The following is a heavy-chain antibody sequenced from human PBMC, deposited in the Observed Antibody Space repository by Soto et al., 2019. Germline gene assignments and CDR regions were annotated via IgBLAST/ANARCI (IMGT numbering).Heavy chain of an antibody. Sequence: QVQVVQSGAEVKKPGSSVKVSCKVSGGIFTNNAISWVRQAPGQGLEWLGGVIPLFDTAYYAQIFRGRLRISADGATTTAYMELSGLTSADTAVYFCATGGHNDGYICYHGMDVWGQGTTVTVS. CDR1: GGIFTNNA. CDR2: VIPLFDTA. CDR3: ATGGHNDGYICYHGMDV. J-gene: IGHJ6*02. V-gene: IGHV1-69*01. D-gene: IGHD5-18*01.